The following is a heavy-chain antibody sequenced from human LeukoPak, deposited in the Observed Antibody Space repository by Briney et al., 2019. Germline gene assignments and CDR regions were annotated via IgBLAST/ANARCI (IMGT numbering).Heavy chain of an antibody. J-gene: IGHJ3*02. CDR2: INHSGST. V-gene: IGHV4-39*07. CDR1: GGSIISTSYY. D-gene: IGHD5-18*01. CDR3: ARGRNTAILTVGAFDI. Sequence: SETLSLTCIVSGGSIISTSYYWGWIRQPPGKGLEWIGEINHSGSTNYNPSLKSRVTISVDTSKNQFSLKLSSVTAADTAVYYCARGRNTAILTVGAFDIWGQGTMVTVSS.